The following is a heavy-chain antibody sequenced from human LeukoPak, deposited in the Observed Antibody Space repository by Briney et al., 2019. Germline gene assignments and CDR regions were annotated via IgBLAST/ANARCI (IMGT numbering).Heavy chain of an antibody. CDR3: ARHGHYYDSSGYYYFIDY. Sequence: SETLSLTCTVSGGSISSYYWSWIRQPPGKGLEWIGYIYYSGSTNYNPSLKSRVTISVDTSKNQFSLKLSPVTAADTAVYYCARHGHYYDSSGYYYFIDYWGQGTLVTVSS. CDR2: IYYSGST. CDR1: GGSISSYY. V-gene: IGHV4-59*08. D-gene: IGHD3-22*01. J-gene: IGHJ4*02.